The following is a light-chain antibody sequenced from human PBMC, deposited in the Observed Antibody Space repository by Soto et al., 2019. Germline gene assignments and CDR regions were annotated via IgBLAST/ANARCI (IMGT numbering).Light chain of an antibody. Sequence: DIQMTQSPSTLSASVGDRVTITCRASQSISSWLAWYQQKPGKVPKLLIYDASSLESGVPSRFSGSGSGTEFTLTISSLQPDDFATYYCQQYNSYRGTFGQGTKV. V-gene: IGKV1-5*01. CDR1: QSISSW. CDR2: DAS. CDR3: QQYNSYRGT. J-gene: IGKJ1*01.